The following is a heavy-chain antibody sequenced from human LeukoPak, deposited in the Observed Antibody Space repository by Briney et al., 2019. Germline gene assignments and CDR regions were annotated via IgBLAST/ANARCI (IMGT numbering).Heavy chain of an antibody. V-gene: IGHV3-21*01. J-gene: IGHJ4*02. CDR2: ISISSSYI. Sequence: GGSLRLSCAASGFTFSSYSMNWVRQAPGKGLEWVSFISISSSYIYHADSVKGRFTISRDNAKNSLYLQMNSLRAKDTAVYYCARDPHITGTSGFDYWGQRTLVTVSS. CDR3: ARDPHITGTSGFDY. CDR1: GFTFSSYS. D-gene: IGHD1-7*01.